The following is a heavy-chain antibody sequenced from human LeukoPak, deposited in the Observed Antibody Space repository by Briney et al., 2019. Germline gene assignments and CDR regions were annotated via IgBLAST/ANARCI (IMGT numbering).Heavy chain of an antibody. CDR3: ARDLVGYYDFWSVPFDY. CDR1: GYTFTSYG. D-gene: IGHD3-3*01. CDR2: ISAYNGNT. V-gene: IGHV1-18*01. J-gene: IGHJ4*02. Sequence: ASVTVSCKASGYTFTSYGISWVRQAPGQGLEWMGWISAYNGNTNYAQKLQGRVPMTTDTSTSTAYMELRSLRSDDTAAYYCARDLVGYYDFWSVPFDYWGRGTLVTVSS.